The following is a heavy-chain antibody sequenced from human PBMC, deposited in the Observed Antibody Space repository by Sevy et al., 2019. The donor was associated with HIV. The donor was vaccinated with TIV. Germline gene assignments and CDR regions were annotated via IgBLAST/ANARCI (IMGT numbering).Heavy chain of an antibody. CDR1: GASIRDSSYY. CDR2: IYSDGET. J-gene: IGHJ3*02. CDR3: ARSMEQQLDAFDI. V-gene: IGHV4-39*01. D-gene: IGHD6-13*01. Sequence: SETLSLTCTVSGASIRDSSYYWAWIRQPPGKGLEWIGNIYSDGETYYNSSLKSRVTISVDTRKNQFPLSLTSVTAADTAIYFCARSMEQQLDAFDIWGQGTMVTVSS.